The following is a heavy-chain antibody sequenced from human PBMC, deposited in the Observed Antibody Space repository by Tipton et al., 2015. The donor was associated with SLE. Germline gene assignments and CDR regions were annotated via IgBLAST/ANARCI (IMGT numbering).Heavy chain of an antibody. D-gene: IGHD4-23*01. CDR3: AREYGGNEASGAFDI. CDR1: GFTVSSNY. Sequence: SLRLSCAASGFTVSSNYMSWVRQAPGKGLEWVSVIYSGGSTYYADSVKGRFTISRHNSKNTLYLQRNSLRAEDTAVYYCAREYGGNEASGAFDIWGQGTMVTVSS. J-gene: IGHJ3*02. V-gene: IGHV3-53*04. CDR2: IYSGGST.